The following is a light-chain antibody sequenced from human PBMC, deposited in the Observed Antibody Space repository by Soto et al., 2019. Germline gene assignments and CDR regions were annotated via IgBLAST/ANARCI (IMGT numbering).Light chain of an antibody. J-gene: IGKJ5*01. V-gene: IGKV3-15*01. CDR2: DAS. CDR1: QSVSSN. CDR3: QHYNNWPIT. Sequence: IVLTQSPGTLSLSPGERATLSCRASQSVSSNLAWHQQKPGQAPRILMYDASTRATGIPARFSGSGSGTEFTLTISSLQSEDFAVYYCQHYNNWPITFGQGTRLEIK.